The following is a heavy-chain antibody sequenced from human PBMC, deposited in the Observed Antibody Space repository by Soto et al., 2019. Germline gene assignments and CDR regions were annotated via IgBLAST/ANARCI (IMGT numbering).Heavy chain of an antibody. CDR2: ISYDGSNK. CDR1: GFTFSSYG. Sequence: VGSLRLSCAASGFTFSSYGMHWVRQAPGKGLEWVAVISYDGSNKYYADSVKGRFTISRDNSKNTLYLQMNSLRAEDTAVYYCAKEEDFWSGYHPHAFDIWGQGTMVT. V-gene: IGHV3-30*18. D-gene: IGHD3-3*01. CDR3: AKEEDFWSGYHPHAFDI. J-gene: IGHJ3*02.